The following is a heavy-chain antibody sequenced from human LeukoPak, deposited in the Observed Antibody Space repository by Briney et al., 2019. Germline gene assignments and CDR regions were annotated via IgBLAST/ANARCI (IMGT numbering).Heavy chain of an antibody. V-gene: IGHV3-7*01. CDR1: GFTFSGAW. CDR3: VKVAKYYYGSETYYFFEH. J-gene: IGHJ4*02. CDR2: IREDGTEK. D-gene: IGHD3-10*01. Sequence: PGGSLRLSCTASGFTFSGAWMTWVRQAPGKGLEWVANIREDGTEKYYVDSVKGRFTISRDNAKNSLDLQMNSLRVEDTGIYYCVKVAKYYYGSETYYFFEHWGQGTPVTASS.